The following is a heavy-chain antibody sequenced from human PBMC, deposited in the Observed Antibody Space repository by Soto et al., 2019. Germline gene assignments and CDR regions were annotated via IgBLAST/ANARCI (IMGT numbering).Heavy chain of an antibody. CDR1: GGSISSYY. V-gene: IGHV4-59*08. D-gene: IGHD2-15*01. CDR2: IYYSGST. CDR3: ARRYGGTFDY. J-gene: IGHJ4*02. Sequence: PSETLSLTCTVSGGSISSYYWSWIRQPPGKGLEWIGYIYYSGSTSYNPSLKSRVTISVDTSKNQFSLKLNSVTAADTAVYYCARRYGGTFDYWGQGTLVTVSS.